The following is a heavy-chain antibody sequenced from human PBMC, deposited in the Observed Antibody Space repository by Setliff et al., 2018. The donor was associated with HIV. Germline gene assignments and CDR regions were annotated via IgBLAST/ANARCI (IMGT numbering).Heavy chain of an antibody. CDR1: SFAFADYA. Sequence: LRLSCTPYSFAFADYAVSWVRQAPGKGLEWVGFVRSKGYGGTTEYAASVKGRFTISRDDSQTIAYLQMNSLKTEDTAVYYCTRDRDNNFWSGLAFDIWGQGTTVTVSS. J-gene: IGHJ3*02. D-gene: IGHD3-3*01. V-gene: IGHV3-49*04. CDR3: TRDRDNNFWSGLAFDI. CDR2: VRSKGYGGTT.